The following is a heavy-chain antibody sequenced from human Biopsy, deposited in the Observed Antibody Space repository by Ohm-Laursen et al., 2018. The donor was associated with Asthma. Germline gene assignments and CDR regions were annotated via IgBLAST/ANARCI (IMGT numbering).Heavy chain of an antibody. D-gene: IGHD6-13*01. J-gene: IGHJ6*02. CDR2: IYYSGTT. CDR3: VRGSSSWHHGPFHYYYGLDV. V-gene: IGHV4-39*01. CDR1: SGSGGYMRSGNYY. Sequence: SETLSLTCSLSSGSGGYMRSGNYYWGWIRQPPGKGLEWIGSIYYSGTTYYNPSLESRVTVSADTSKNQFSLKLTSVTAADTAVYYCVRGSSSWHHGPFHYYYGLDVWVQGTTVSVSS.